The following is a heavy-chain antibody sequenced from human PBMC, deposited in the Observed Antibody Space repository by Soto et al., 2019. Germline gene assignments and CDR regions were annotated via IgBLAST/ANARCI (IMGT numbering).Heavy chain of an antibody. CDR2: INHSGST. D-gene: IGHD2-15*01. CDR1: GGSFSGYY. V-gene: IGHV4-34*02. J-gene: IGHJ4*02. Sequence: QVQLEQWGAGLLKPSETLSLTCAVYGGSFSGYYWSWIRQPPGKGLEWIGEINHSGSTNYNPSLKSRVTISVDTSKNQFSLKLSSVTAADTAVYYCARVLVVVVAATSNFDYWGQGTLVTVSS. CDR3: ARVLVVVVAATSNFDY.